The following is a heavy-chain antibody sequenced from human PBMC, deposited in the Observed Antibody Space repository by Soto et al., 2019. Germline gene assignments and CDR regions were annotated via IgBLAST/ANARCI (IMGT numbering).Heavy chain of an antibody. Sequence: QVQLVESGGGVVQPGRSLRLSCAASGFTFSSYGMRWVRQAPGKGLEWVAVIWYDGSNKYYADSVKGRFTISRDNSKNTLYLKMNSLRAEDRAVYYCARDPPSSNYYYGMDVWGQGTTVTVSS. J-gene: IGHJ6*02. V-gene: IGHV3-33*01. D-gene: IGHD3-16*02. CDR2: IWYDGSNK. CDR1: GFTFSSYG. CDR3: ARDPPSSNYYYGMDV.